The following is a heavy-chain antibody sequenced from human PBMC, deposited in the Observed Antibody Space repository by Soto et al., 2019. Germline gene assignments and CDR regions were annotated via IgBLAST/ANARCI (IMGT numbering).Heavy chain of an antibody. CDR1: GFTFSSYG. CDR3: AKNGGPGVRYGSGTDY. D-gene: IGHD3-10*01. Sequence: QVQLVESGGGVVQPGRSLRLSCAASGFTFSSYGMHWVRQAPGKGLEWVAVISYDGSNKYYADSVKGRFTISRDNSKNTLYLQMNSLRAEDTAVYYCAKNGGPGVRYGSGTDYWGQGTLVTVSS. V-gene: IGHV3-30*18. J-gene: IGHJ4*02. CDR2: ISYDGSNK.